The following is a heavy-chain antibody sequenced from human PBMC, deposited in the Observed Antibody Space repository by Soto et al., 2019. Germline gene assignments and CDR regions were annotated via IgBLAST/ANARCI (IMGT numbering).Heavy chain of an antibody. CDR3: ARDRRIVATVAYYYYGMDV. CDR1: GGTFSSYA. Sequence: ASVKVSCKASGGTFSSYAISWVRQAPGQGLEWMGGIIPIFGTANYAQKFQGRVTITADESTSTAYMELSSLRSEDTAVYYCARDRRIVATVAYYYYGMDVWGQGTTVTVSS. CDR2: IIPIFGTA. V-gene: IGHV1-69*13. D-gene: IGHD5-12*01. J-gene: IGHJ6*02.